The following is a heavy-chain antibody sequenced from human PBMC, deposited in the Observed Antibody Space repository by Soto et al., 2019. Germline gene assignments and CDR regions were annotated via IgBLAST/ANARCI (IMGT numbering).Heavy chain of an antibody. Sequence: NPSETLSLTCTVSGGSISSGDYYWSWIRQPPGKGLEWIGYIYYSGSTYYNPSLKSRVTISVDTSKNQFSLKLSSVTAADTAVYYCAREQTTAMVISWFDPWGQGTLVTVPQ. J-gene: IGHJ5*02. CDR3: AREQTTAMVISWFDP. V-gene: IGHV4-30-4*01. CDR2: IYYSGST. D-gene: IGHD5-18*01. CDR1: GGSISSGDYY.